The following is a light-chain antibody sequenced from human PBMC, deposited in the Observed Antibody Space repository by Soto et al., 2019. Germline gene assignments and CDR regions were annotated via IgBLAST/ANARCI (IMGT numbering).Light chain of an antibody. CDR2: GAS. V-gene: IGKV1-5*01. J-gene: IGKJ2*01. Sequence: DIHLTQSPSSLSASVGDRVTMTCRASGRVGSSLAWYQQKAGEAPKLLFHGASTAAPDVPLRFSATGSGTEFTLVIESLQAGDFGTFYCQQYAEYSIFGRGTRLEI. CDR1: GRVGSS. CDR3: QQYAEYSI.